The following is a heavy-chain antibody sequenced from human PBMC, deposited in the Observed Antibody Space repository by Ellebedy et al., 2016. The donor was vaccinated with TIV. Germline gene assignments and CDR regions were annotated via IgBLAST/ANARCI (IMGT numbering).Heavy chain of an antibody. Sequence: AASVKVSCKASGYSFTSYGITWVRQAPGQGLEWVVRITVYDGDTTYAQKFQDRVTMTTETSTNTAYLEVRSLTYADTAVYYCARVQYSYGPLNDFWGQGTLVTVSS. J-gene: IGHJ4*02. V-gene: IGHV1-18*01. CDR2: ITVYDGDT. CDR1: GYSFTSYG. D-gene: IGHD5-18*01. CDR3: ARVQYSYGPLNDF.